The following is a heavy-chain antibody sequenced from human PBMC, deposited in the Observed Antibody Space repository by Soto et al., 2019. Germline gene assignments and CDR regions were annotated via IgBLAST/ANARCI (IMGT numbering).Heavy chain of an antibody. CDR1: GGTFSSYT. Sequence: QVQLVQSGAEVKKPGSSVKVSCKASGGTFSSYTISWVRQAPGQGLEWMGRIIPILGIANYAQKFQGRVTITADKSTSTAYMELSSLRSEDTAVYYCARSLGGSPLDWFDPWGQGTLVTVSS. CDR3: ARSLGGSPLDWFDP. CDR2: IIPILGIA. D-gene: IGHD1-26*01. V-gene: IGHV1-69*02. J-gene: IGHJ5*02.